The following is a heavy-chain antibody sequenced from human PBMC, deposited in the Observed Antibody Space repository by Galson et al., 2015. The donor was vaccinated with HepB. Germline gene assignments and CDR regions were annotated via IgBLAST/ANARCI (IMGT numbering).Heavy chain of an antibody. J-gene: IGHJ6*02. V-gene: IGHV1-18*04. Sequence: SVKVSCKASGYTFTSYGISWVRQAPGQGLEWMGWISAYDGNTNYAQKLQGRVTMTTDTSTSTAYMELRSLRFDDTAVYYCASAYYGSGSYYTAYYGMDVWGQGTTVTVSS. CDR2: ISAYDGNT. CDR1: GYTFTSYG. D-gene: IGHD3-10*01. CDR3: ASAYYGSGSYYTAYYGMDV.